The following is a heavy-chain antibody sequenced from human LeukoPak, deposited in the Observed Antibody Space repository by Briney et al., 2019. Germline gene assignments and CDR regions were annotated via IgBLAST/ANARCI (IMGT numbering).Heavy chain of an antibody. J-gene: IGHJ4*02. CDR2: ISAYNGNT. V-gene: IGHV1-18*01. Sequence: ASVKVSCKASGGTFSSYAISWVRQAPGQGLEWMGWISAYNGNTNYAQKLQGRVTMTTDTSTSTAYMELRSLRSDDTAVYYCAREMTDTAMAKLDYWGQGTLVTVSS. CDR3: AREMTDTAMAKLDY. D-gene: IGHD5-18*01. CDR1: GGTFSSYA.